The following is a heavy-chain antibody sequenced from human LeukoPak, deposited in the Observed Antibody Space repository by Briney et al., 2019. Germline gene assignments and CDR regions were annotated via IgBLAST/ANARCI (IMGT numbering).Heavy chain of an antibody. CDR3: ATPVRIVGSPEAFDI. J-gene: IGHJ3*02. Sequence: ASVKVSCKVAGYTLTELAMQWVRPAPGKGLGWMGGVDPEDGETIYAQKFQGRVTMAEETSTDTAYMELSSLRSEDTAVYYCATPVRIVGSPEAFDIWGQGTMVTVSS. CDR2: VDPEDGET. D-gene: IGHD1-26*01. V-gene: IGHV1-24*01. CDR1: GYTLTELA.